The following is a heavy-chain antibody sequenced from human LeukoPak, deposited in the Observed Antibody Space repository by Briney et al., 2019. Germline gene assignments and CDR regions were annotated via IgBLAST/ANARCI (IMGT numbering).Heavy chain of an antibody. CDR3: ARDRPTSKIVVPTPNWSDP. V-gene: IGHV3-48*04. CDR2: ISSSSSTI. CDR1: GFTFSSYS. D-gene: IGHD3-22*01. Sequence: GGSLRLSCAASGFTFSSYSMNWVRQAPGKGLEWVSYISSSSSTIYYADSVKGRFTISRDIAKNSLYLQMNSLRAEDTAVYYCARDRPTSKIVVPTPNWSDPWGQGTLVTVSS. J-gene: IGHJ5*02.